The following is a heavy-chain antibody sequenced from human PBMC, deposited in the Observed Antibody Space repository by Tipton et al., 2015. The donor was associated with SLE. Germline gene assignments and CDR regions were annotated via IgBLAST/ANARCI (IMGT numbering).Heavy chain of an antibody. Sequence: SLRLSCAASGFPFDDYAMQWVRQVPGKGLEWVSTITWNSDNIDYADSVRGRFTISRDNANYVLYLQMNSLRPEDTALYYCARDSHDSGNYYYYYYMDVWGKGTTVTVSS. CDR1: GFPFDDYA. CDR3: ARDSHDSGNYYYYYYMDV. D-gene: IGHD3-10*01. V-gene: IGHV3-9*01. J-gene: IGHJ6*03. CDR2: ITWNSDNI.